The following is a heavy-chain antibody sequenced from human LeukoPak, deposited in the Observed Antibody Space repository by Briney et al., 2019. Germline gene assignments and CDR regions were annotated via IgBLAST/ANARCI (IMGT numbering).Heavy chain of an antibody. D-gene: IGHD3-22*01. CDR3: ARGTDYYDSSGWLDP. CDR2: IHHSGST. Sequence: SETLSLTCTVSGDSISSGHYWDWIRQPPGRGLEWIGSIHHSGSTWYNPSLKSRVTISLDTSQTQISLRVTSVTAADTAVYYCARGTDYYDSSGWLDPWGQGTLATVSS. V-gene: IGHV4-38-2*02. J-gene: IGHJ5*02. CDR1: GDSISSGHY.